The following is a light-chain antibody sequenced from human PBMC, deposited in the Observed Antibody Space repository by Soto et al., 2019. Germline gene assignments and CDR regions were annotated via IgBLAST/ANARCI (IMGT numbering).Light chain of an antibody. Sequence: AIQLTQSPSSLSASVGDRVTITCRASQDITSALAWYQQKPGKAPNLLIYAASSLKSGVPSRFSGSGSGTDFTLTISILQPEDLATYYCQQFNSYVITFGQGTRLETK. CDR2: AAS. J-gene: IGKJ5*01. CDR3: QQFNSYVIT. CDR1: QDITSA. V-gene: IGKV1-13*02.